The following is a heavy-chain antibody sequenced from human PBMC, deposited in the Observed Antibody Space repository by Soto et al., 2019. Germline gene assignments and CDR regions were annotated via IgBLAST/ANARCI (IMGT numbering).Heavy chain of an antibody. V-gene: IGHV1-18*04. CDR3: AGVPYYDFWSGYGYYFAY. D-gene: IGHD3-3*01. CDR2: ISAYNGNT. Sequence: QVQLVQSGAEVKKPGASVKVSCKASGYTFTSYGISWVRQAPGQGLEWRGWISAYNGNTNYAQKLQGRATMTTDTSMSTAYMELRSLRSDDTAVYYCAGVPYYDFWSGYGYYFAYWGQGTLVTVSS. J-gene: IGHJ4*02. CDR1: GYTFTSYG.